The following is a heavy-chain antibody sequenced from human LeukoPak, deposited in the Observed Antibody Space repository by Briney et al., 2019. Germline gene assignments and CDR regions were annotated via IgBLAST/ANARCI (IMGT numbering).Heavy chain of an antibody. J-gene: IGHJ6*03. Sequence: GGSLRLSCGVSGLTFNKYDMNWVRQAPGKGLEWVSSISSSSSYIYYADSVKGRFTISRDNAKNSLYLQMNSLRAEDTAVYYCARGFKLRWHPVYYYYMDVWGKGTTVTVSS. CDR1: GLTFNKYD. D-gene: IGHD4-23*01. CDR2: ISSSSSYI. V-gene: IGHV3-21*01. CDR3: ARGFKLRWHPVYYYYMDV.